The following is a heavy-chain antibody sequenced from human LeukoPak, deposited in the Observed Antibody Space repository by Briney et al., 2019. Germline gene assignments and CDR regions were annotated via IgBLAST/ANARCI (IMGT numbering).Heavy chain of an antibody. D-gene: IGHD4-17*01. Sequence: GGSLRLSCAASEFDFSTHAMTWVRQAPGKGLEWVSAISISGTKTYYADSVKGRFTISRDDSKNTLYLQMYSLRAEDTAVYYCANEIRPNDYWGQGTLVTVSS. V-gene: IGHV3-23*01. J-gene: IGHJ4*02. CDR2: ISISGTKT. CDR1: EFDFSTHA. CDR3: ANEIRPNDY.